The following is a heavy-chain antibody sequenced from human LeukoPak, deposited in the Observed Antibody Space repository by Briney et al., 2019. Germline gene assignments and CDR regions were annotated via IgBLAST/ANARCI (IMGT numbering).Heavy chain of an antibody. Sequence: GGALRLSCAASGFTFSSYAMHWVRQAPGKGLEYVSAISSNGGSTYYANSVKGRFTISRDNSKNTLYLQMGSLRAEDMAVYYCARRYLLGYMDVWGKGTTVTVSS. V-gene: IGHV3-64*01. D-gene: IGHD7-27*01. CDR1: GFTFSSYA. CDR3: ARRYLLGYMDV. CDR2: ISSNGGST. J-gene: IGHJ6*03.